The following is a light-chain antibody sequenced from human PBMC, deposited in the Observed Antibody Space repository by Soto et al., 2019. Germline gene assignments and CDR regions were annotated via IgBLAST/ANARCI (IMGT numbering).Light chain of an antibody. V-gene: IGKV3-15*01. CDR2: GVS. J-gene: IGKJ1*01. Sequence: EIVMTQSPATLSVSPGERATLSCRASQSVSSNLAWYQQKPGQAPRLLIYGVSTRATGIPARFSGSGSETEFTLTISSLQSEDFAVYYCQQYDNWPPVTFGQGTKVEVK. CDR3: QQYDNWPPVT. CDR1: QSVSSN.